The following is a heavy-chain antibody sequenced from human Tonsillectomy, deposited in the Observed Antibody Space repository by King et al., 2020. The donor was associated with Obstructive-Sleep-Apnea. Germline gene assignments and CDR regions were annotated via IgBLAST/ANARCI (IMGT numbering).Heavy chain of an antibody. CDR3: AREDRDYGDYGFDY. J-gene: IGHJ4*02. Sequence: VQLVESGGGVVQPGESLRLSCAASGFTFSSYWMAWVRQAPGKGLEWVANIKQEGSEEYYVDFVKGRFTIYRDNAKKSLNLQMNSLRAEDTGVYYCAREDRDYGDYGFDYWGQGTLVTVSS. CDR1: GFTFSSYW. CDR2: IKQEGSEE. D-gene: IGHD4-17*01. V-gene: IGHV3-7*01.